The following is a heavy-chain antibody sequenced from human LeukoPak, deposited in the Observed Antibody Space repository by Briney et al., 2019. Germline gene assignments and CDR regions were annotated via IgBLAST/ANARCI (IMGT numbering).Heavy chain of an antibody. Sequence: GESLKISCKGSGYRFTSYWIGWVRQMPGKGQEWKGIINPGDSDTRYSPSFRGQVTISADKSISTAYLQWSSLKASDTAMYYCARHPDCTRTSCYVDYYGMDVWGQGTTVTVSS. CDR2: INPGDSDT. CDR1: GYRFTSYW. CDR3: ARHPDCTRTSCYVDYYGMDV. D-gene: IGHD2-2*01. J-gene: IGHJ6*02. V-gene: IGHV5-51*01.